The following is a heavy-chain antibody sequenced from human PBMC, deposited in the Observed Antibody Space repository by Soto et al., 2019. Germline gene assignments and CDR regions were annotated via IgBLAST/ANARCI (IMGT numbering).Heavy chain of an antibody. J-gene: IGHJ4*02. CDR1: GFTFSSYG. V-gene: IGHV3-33*06. CDR3: EKAMNRPIGGSFDY. Sequence: PGGSLRLSCAASGFTFSSYGMHWVRQAPGKGLEWVAVIWYDGSNKYYADSVKGRFTISRDNSKNTLYLQMNSLRAEDTAVYYCEKAMNRPIGGSFDYWGLGTLVTVSS. D-gene: IGHD3-22*01. CDR2: IWYDGSNK.